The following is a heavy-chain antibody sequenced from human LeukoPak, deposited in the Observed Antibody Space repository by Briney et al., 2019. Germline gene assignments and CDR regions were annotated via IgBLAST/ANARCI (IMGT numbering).Heavy chain of an antibody. V-gene: IGHV3-23*01. D-gene: IGHD6-19*01. Sequence: GGSLRLSCAASGFTFSSYAMSWVRQAPGKGLEWVSGISGSGGSTYYADSVKGRFTISRDNSKNTLYLQVNSLRAEDTAVYYCAKMPVSYSSGWTNFDYWGQGTLVTVSS. CDR1: GFTFSSYA. CDR3: AKMPVSYSSGWTNFDY. CDR2: ISGSGGST. J-gene: IGHJ4*02.